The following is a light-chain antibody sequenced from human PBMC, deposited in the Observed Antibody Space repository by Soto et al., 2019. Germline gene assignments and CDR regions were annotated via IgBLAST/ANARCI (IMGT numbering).Light chain of an antibody. Sequence: DIQLTQSPSSLSASVGDRVTITCRASQSIRGYLNWYQQKPGKAPKPLIYAASSLHSGVPSRFSGSASATDFTLTISSLQPDDFATYYCQQGYTTPITFGQGTRLEIK. CDR1: QSIRGY. CDR2: AAS. CDR3: QQGYTTPIT. J-gene: IGKJ5*01. V-gene: IGKV1-39*01.